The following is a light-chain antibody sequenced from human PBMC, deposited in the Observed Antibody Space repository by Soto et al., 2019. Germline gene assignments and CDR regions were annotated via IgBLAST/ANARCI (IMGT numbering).Light chain of an antibody. V-gene: IGKV3-15*01. Sequence: EIVITPSPTTLSVSPGERATLSCRASQSVSSNLAWYQQKPGQAPRLLIYGASTRATGIPARFSGSGSGTEFTLTISSLQSEDFAVYYCQQYNNWPSLTFGGGTKVDIK. J-gene: IGKJ4*01. CDR3: QQYNNWPSLT. CDR1: QSVSSN. CDR2: GAS.